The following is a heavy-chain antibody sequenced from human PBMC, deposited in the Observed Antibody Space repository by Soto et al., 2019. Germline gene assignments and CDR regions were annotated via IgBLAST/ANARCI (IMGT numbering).Heavy chain of an antibody. D-gene: IGHD3-22*01. CDR1: GFTFISYS. Sequence: PGGSLRLSCAASGFTFISYSMNWVLQAPGKGLEWVSYISSSSSTIYYADSVKGRFTISRDNAKNSLYLQMNSLRAEDTAVYYCARDSTYYYDSSGVYFDYWGQGTLVTVSS. V-gene: IGHV3-48*01. J-gene: IGHJ4*02. CDR2: ISSSSSTI. CDR3: ARDSTYYYDSSGVYFDY.